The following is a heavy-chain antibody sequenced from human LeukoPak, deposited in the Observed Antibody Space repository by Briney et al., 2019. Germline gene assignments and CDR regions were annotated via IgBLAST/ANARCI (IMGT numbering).Heavy chain of an antibody. V-gene: IGHV3-74*01. CDR3: ARGLYYDFWSGYYWYYYYYMDV. D-gene: IGHD3-3*01. CDR1: GFTFSSYW. Sequence: GGSLRLSCAASGFTFSSYWMHWVRQSPGKGLVWVSRINSDGSSTSYADSVKGRFTISRDNAKNTLYLQMNSLRAEDTAVYYCARGLYYDFWSGYYWYYYYYMDVWGKGTTVTVSS. CDR2: INSDGSST. J-gene: IGHJ6*03.